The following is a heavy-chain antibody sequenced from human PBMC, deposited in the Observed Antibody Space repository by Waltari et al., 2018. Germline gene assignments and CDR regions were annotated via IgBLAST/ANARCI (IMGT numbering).Heavy chain of an antibody. D-gene: IGHD6-13*01. Sequence: EVQLVESGGGLVQPGGSLRLACAASGFTFSSYSMSWVRQAPGKGLEWVSAISGRGGSTYYADSVKGRFTISRDNSKNTLYLQMNSLRAEDTAVYYCAKGRRYSSSWYSNGWFDPWGQGTLVTVSS. V-gene: IGHV3-23*04. J-gene: IGHJ5*02. CDR1: GFTFSSYS. CDR3: AKGRRYSSSWYSNGWFDP. CDR2: ISGRGGST.